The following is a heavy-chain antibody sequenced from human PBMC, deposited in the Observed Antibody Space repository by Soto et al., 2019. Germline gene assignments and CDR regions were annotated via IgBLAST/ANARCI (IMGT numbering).Heavy chain of an antibody. V-gene: IGHV1-8*01. CDR2: MNPNSGNT. D-gene: IGHD3-3*01. J-gene: IGHJ6*02. CDR1: GYTFTSYD. CDR3: AVKLRFLEWLSPGLDV. Sequence: QVQLVQSGAEVKKPGASVKVSCKASGYTFTSYDINWVRQATGQGLEWMGWMNPNSGNTGYAQKFQGRVTMTRNTSRSTAYMERSSLRSEDTAVYYCAVKLRFLEWLSPGLDVWGQGTTVTVSS.